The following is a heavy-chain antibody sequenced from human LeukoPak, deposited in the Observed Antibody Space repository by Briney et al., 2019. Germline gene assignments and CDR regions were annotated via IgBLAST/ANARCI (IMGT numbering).Heavy chain of an antibody. D-gene: IGHD3-3*01. CDR3: ARVRGFLEWHAPNWFDP. V-gene: IGHV1-8*01. CDR1: GYTFTGYD. J-gene: IGHJ5*02. Sequence: GASVKVSCKASGYTFTGYDINWVRQATGQGLEWMGWMNPNSGNTGYAQKFQGRVTMTRNTSISTAYMELSSLRSEDTAVYYCARVRGFLEWHAPNWFDPWGQGTLVTVSS. CDR2: MNPNSGNT.